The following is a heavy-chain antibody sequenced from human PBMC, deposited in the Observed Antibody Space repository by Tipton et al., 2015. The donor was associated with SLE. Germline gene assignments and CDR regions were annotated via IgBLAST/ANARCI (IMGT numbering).Heavy chain of an antibody. D-gene: IGHD7-27*01. Sequence: LRLSCTVSGASISSNIYYWGWIRQPPGKGLEWIGSISYSGSTSYNPSLKSRVTVALDTSKNQFSLRLSSVTAADTAVYYCARVPPDWGGDYYMDVWGKGTTVTVSS. V-gene: IGHV4-39*07. CDR2: ISYSGST. J-gene: IGHJ6*03. CDR1: GASISSNIYY. CDR3: ARVPPDWGGDYYMDV.